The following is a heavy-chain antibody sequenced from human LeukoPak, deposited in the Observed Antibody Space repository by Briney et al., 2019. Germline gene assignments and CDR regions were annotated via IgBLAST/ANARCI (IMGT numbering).Heavy chain of an antibody. J-gene: IGHJ4*02. V-gene: IGHV1-2*02. Sequence: WASVTVSCKASGYTFTGYYIHWVRQAPGQGLEWMGWINPKSGDTNYAQKFQGRVTMTRDTSITTAYMELSRLRSDDTAVYYCARDRVVVAARPFDYWGQGTLVTVSS. CDR1: GYTFTGYY. CDR2: INPKSGDT. D-gene: IGHD2-15*01. CDR3: ARDRVVVAARPFDY.